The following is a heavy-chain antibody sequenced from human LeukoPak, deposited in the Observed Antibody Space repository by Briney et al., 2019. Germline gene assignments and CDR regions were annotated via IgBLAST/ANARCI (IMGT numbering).Heavy chain of an antibody. J-gene: IGHJ4*02. V-gene: IGHV3-21*01. Sequence: PGGSLRLSCAASGFTFSSYAMSWVRQAPGKGLEWISSISTSSSYIYYADSVKGRFTISRDNAKNSLYLQMNSLTTEDTAVYYCARGGDCSSTSCFFDYWGQGTLVTVSS. CDR2: ISTSSSYI. CDR1: GFTFSSYA. CDR3: ARGGDCSSTSCFFDY. D-gene: IGHD2-2*01.